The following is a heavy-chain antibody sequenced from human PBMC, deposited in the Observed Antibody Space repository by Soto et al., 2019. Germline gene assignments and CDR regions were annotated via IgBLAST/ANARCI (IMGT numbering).Heavy chain of an antibody. CDR2: ISGSGGST. D-gene: IGHD3-16*02. J-gene: IGHJ4*02. Sequence: GGSLRLSCAASGFTFSSYAMSWVRQAPGKGLEWVSAISGSGGSTYYADSVKGRFTISRDNSKNTLYLQMNSLRAEDTAVYYWAKNLPEFMITLGGVIGLFDSGGQGPLVPVS. CDR1: GFTFSSYA. CDR3: AKNLPEFMITLGGVIGLFDS. V-gene: IGHV3-23*01.